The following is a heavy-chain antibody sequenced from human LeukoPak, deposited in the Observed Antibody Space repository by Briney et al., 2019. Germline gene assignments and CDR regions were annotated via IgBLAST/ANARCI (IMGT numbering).Heavy chain of an antibody. D-gene: IGHD3-10*01. CDR2: IYSGGST. CDR3: ARAPYYPSIRTSRNYGMDV. Sequence: GGSLRLSCAASGFTVSSNYMSWVRQAPGKGLEWVSVIYSGGSTYYADSVKGRFTISRDNSKNTLYLQMNSPRAEDTAVYYCARAPYYPSIRTSRNYGMDVWGQGTTVTVSS. J-gene: IGHJ6*02. CDR1: GFTVSSNY. V-gene: IGHV3-53*01.